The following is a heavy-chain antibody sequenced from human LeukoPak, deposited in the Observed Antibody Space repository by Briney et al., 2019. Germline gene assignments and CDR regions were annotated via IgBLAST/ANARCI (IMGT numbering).Heavy chain of an antibody. J-gene: IGHJ4*02. D-gene: IGHD2-2*01. V-gene: IGHV4-30-4*08. CDR2: IYYSGST. CDR1: GGSISSGSYY. CDR3: ARVGGYCSSTSCYYYFDY. Sequence: SETLSLTCTVSGGSISSGSYYWSWIRQPAGKGLEWIGYIYYSGSTYYNPSLKSRVTISVDTSKNQFSLKLSSVTAADTAVYYCARVGGYCSSTSCYYYFDYWGQGTLVTVSS.